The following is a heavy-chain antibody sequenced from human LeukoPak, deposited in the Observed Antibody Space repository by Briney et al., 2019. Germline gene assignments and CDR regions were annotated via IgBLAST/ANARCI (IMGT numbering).Heavy chain of an antibody. CDR3: AGATRIVGATMELDY. J-gene: IGHJ4*02. CDR2: ISAYNGNT. CDR1: GYTFTSYG. V-gene: IGHV1-18*01. D-gene: IGHD1-26*01. Sequence: ASVKVSCKASGYTFTSYGISWVRQAPGQGLEWMGWISAYNGNTNYAQKLQGRVTMTTDTSTSTAYMELRSLRSDDTAVYYCAGATRIVGATMELDYWGQGTLVTVSS.